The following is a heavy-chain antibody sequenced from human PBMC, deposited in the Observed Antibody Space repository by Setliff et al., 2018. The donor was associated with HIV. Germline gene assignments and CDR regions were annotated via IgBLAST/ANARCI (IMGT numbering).Heavy chain of an antibody. CDR2: IYNSGTN. D-gene: IGHD1-26*01. CDR1: GYSISRGYY. J-gene: IGHJ4*02. V-gene: IGHV4-38-2*01. CDR3: ARQGEVGAPFDY. Sequence: SETLSLTCAVSGYSISRGYYWGWIRQTPGKGLAWIGNIYNSGTNYYNLSLKSRVTISIDTSKNQFSLRLSSVTAADTAVYYCARQGEVGAPFDYWGQGTLVTVSS.